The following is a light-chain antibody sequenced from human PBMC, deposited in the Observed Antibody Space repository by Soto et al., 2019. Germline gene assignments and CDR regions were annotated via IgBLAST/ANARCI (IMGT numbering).Light chain of an antibody. Sequence: DIQMTQSPSSLSASVGDRVTITCQASQDIKNYLNWYQQKSGKAPKLLIYDASDLETGVPSRFSGSGSGTDFTFTISSLQPEDIATYYCQQYDNLPLTFGGGTKVDTK. CDR1: QDIKNY. J-gene: IGKJ4*01. CDR3: QQYDNLPLT. V-gene: IGKV1-33*01. CDR2: DAS.